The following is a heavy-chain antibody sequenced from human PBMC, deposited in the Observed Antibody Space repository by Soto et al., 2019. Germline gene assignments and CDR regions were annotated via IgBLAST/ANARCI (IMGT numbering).Heavy chain of an antibody. V-gene: IGHV4-59*01. D-gene: IGHD3-9*01. J-gene: IGHJ4*02. CDR1: GGSISSYY. CDR3: ARVGERWQYFDWFYYFDS. CDR2: IYYSGST. Sequence: SETLSLTCTVSGGSISSYYWSWIRQPPGKGLEWIGYIYYSGSTNYNPSLKSRVTISVDTSKNQFSLKLSSVTAADTAVYYCARVGERWQYFDWFYYFDSWGQGDLVTVCS.